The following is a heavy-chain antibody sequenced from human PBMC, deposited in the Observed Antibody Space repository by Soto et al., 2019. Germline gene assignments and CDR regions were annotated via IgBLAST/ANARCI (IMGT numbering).Heavy chain of an antibody. V-gene: IGHV1-46*03. J-gene: IGHJ4*02. Sequence: ASVKASCKASGYTFTSYYMHWVRQAPGQGLEWMGIINPSGGSTSYAQKFQGRVTMTRDTSTSTVYMELSSLRSEDTAVYYCARDLTLDSSSWYVDYWGQGTLVTVSS. CDR3: ARDLTLDSSSWYVDY. CDR2: INPSGGST. D-gene: IGHD6-13*01. CDR1: GYTFTSYY.